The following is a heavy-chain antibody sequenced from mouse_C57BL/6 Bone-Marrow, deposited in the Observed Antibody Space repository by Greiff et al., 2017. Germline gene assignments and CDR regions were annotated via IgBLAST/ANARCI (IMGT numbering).Heavy chain of an antibody. CDR1: GYTFTSYG. CDR3: AESSGPAY. Sequence: LVESGAELARPGASVKLSCKASGYTFTSYGISWVKQRTGQGLEWIGEIYPRSGNTYYNEKFKGKATLTADKSSSTAYMELRSLTSEDSAVYFCAESSGPAYWGQGTLVTVSA. V-gene: IGHV1-81*01. D-gene: IGHD3-2*02. CDR2: IYPRSGNT. J-gene: IGHJ3*01.